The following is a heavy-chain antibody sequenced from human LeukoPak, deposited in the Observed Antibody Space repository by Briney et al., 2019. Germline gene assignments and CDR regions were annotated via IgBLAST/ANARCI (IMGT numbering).Heavy chain of an antibody. D-gene: IGHD2-15*01. J-gene: IGHJ4*02. V-gene: IGHV1-46*03. CDR3: ARDEIPSYCSGGSCYSAGYFDY. CDR1: GYTFTSYY. CDR2: INPSGGST. Sequence: ASVKVSCTASGYTFTSYYMHWVRQAPGQGLEWMGIINPSGGSTSYAQKFQGRVTMTRDTSTSTVYMELSSLRSEDTAVYYCARDEIPSYCSGGSCYSAGYFDYWGQGTLVTISS.